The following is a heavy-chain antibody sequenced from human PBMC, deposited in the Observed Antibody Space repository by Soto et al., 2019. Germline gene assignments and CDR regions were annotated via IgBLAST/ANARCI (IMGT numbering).Heavy chain of an antibody. CDR2: LYSTNGT. V-gene: IGHV3-53*01. D-gene: IGHD2-15*01. CDR1: GFTFSGKKY. J-gene: IGHJ3*02. Sequence: GGSLRLSCAASGFTFSGKKYLTWVRQAPGKGLEWVSALYSTNGTFYADSVKGRFTISKDNSKNTFYLQLNSLRPDATAVYYCATWLLREHAFDIWGLGTMVTVSS. CDR3: ATWLLREHAFDI.